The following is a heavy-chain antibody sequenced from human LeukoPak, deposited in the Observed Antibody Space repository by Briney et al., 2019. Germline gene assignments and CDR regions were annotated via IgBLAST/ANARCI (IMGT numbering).Heavy chain of an antibody. CDR3: ARVRVEYNWNDAFDP. Sequence: TGGSLRLSCAASGFTVSSNYMSWVRQAPGKGLEWVSVIYSGGSTYYADSVKGRFTISRDNSKNTLYLQMNSLRAEDTAVYYCARVRVEYNWNDAFDPWGQGTLVTVSS. CDR2: IYSGGST. D-gene: IGHD1-20*01. V-gene: IGHV3-53*01. CDR1: GFTVSSNY. J-gene: IGHJ5*02.